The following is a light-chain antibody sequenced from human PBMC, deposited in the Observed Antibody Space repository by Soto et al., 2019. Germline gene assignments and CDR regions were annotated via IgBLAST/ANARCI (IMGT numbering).Light chain of an antibody. Sequence: EIVMTQSPATLSASPGERATLSCRASQRVRSNLAWYQQKPGQAPRLLIYGASTRATGIPARFSGSGSGTEFTLSIGSLQSEAFAVYYCQQYNDWPPTFGQGTKVEIK. CDR3: QQYNDWPPT. J-gene: IGKJ1*01. V-gene: IGKV3-15*01. CDR1: QRVRSN. CDR2: GAS.